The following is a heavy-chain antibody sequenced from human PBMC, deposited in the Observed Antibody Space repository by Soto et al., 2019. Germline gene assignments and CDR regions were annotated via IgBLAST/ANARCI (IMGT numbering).Heavy chain of an antibody. J-gene: IGHJ1*01. CDR2: INPNNGGT. CDR3: ARRRGNYPITEFLQY. CDR1: GYTFIGYY. V-gene: IGHV1-2*02. D-gene: IGHD3-10*01. Sequence: QVQLVQSGAEVKRPGASVKVSCETSGYTFIGYYVHWVRQVPGQGLEWMGWINPNNGGTKYAQRFQGRLTMTRDTSINTAYMELCRLTTDDTAVYYCARRRGNYPITEFLQYWGQGTLITVSS.